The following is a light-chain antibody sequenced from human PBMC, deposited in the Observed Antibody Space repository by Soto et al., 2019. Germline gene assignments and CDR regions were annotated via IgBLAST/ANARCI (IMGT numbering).Light chain of an antibody. V-gene: IGLV2-14*01. J-gene: IGLJ2*01. CDR2: EVS. Sequence: QSALTQPPSASGSPGQSITISCTGTSNDVGGFNYVSWYQHHPGKAPKLMIFEVSNRPSGVSNRFSGSKSGNTASLTISGLQGEDGADFYCRLYSRPSHVVFGGGTKPPVL. CDR3: RLYSRPSHVV. CDR1: SNDVGGFNY.